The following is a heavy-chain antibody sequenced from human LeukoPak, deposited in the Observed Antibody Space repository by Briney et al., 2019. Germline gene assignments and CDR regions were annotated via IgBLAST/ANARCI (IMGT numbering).Heavy chain of an antibody. CDR1: GFTFSSYS. V-gene: IGHV3-21*01. D-gene: IGHD6-13*01. CDR3: ARDRQYSSSWYFEGIY. Sequence: PGGSLRLSCAASGFTFSSYSMNWVRQAPGKGLEWVSSISSSSSYIYYADSVKGRLTISRDNAKNSLYLQMNSLRAEDTAVYYCARDRQYSSSWYFEGIYWGQGTLVTVSS. J-gene: IGHJ4*02. CDR2: ISSSSSYI.